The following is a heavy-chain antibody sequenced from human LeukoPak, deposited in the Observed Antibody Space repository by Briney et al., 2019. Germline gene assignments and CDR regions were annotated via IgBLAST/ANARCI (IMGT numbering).Heavy chain of an antibody. Sequence: GGSLRLSCAASGFTFSNHWMSWVRQAPGKGLEWVANIKQDGSEKYYVDSVKGRFTISRDNAKNSLYLQMNSLRAEDTALYYCAREDQPRGTFDYWGQGILVTVSS. CDR3: AREDQPRGTFDY. D-gene: IGHD2-15*01. J-gene: IGHJ4*02. CDR1: GFTFSNHW. V-gene: IGHV3-7*05. CDR2: IKQDGSEK.